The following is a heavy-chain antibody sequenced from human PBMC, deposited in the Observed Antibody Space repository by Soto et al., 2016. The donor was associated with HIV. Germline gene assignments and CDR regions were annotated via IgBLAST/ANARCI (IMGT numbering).Heavy chain of an antibody. J-gene: IGHJ4*02. V-gene: IGHV1-69*01. CDR2: IIPIFNTA. Sequence: QVQLVQSGAEVKKPGSSVKVSCKASGGTFSSYAISWVRQAPGQGLEWMGGIIPIFNTANYAQKFHGRVTITADESTSTAYMELSSLTSEDTAFYYCARGPPPRAWIQPYYFDYWGQGSLLTVSS. D-gene: IGHD5-18*01. CDR1: GGTFSSYA. CDR3: ARGPPPRAWIQPYYFDY.